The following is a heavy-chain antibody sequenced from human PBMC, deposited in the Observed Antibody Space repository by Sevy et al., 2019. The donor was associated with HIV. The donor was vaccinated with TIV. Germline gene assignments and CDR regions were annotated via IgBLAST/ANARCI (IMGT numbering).Heavy chain of an antibody. CDR2: IHYSGST. CDR1: GGSVSSGSYY. V-gene: IGHV4-61*01. Sequence: SESLSLTCTVSGGSVSSGSYYWSWIRQPPGKGLEWIGYIHYSGSTNYNPSLKSRVTVSVDTSKNQFSLKLSSVTAADTAVYYCAGSGTTGTSLGYWGQGTLVTSPQ. J-gene: IGHJ4*02. D-gene: IGHD1-1*01. CDR3: AGSGTTGTSLGY.